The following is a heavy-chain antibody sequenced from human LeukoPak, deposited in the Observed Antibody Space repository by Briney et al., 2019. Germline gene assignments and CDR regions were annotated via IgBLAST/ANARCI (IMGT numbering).Heavy chain of an antibody. CDR3: AKGGKWDVTPFDY. D-gene: IGHD1-26*01. CDR1: AFAFSNHA. V-gene: IGHV3-23*01. CDR2: ISGGGGST. Sequence: PGESLRLSCTASAFAFSNHAMNWVRQAPGKGLEWVSTISGGGGSTYYADSVKGRFTISRDNSKNTLYLQVNSLRAEDTAVYYCAKGGKWDVTPFDYWGQGTLVTVSS. J-gene: IGHJ4*02.